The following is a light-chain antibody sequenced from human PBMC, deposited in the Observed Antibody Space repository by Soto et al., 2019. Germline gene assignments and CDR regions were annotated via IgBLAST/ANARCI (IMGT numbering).Light chain of an antibody. CDR3: QQYGSSGT. V-gene: IGKV3-20*01. Sequence: EIVLTQSPGTLSLSPGERATLSCRASQSVSSSYLAWYQQKPGQAPRLLIYGASNSATGIPDRFSGSGSGTDFTLTISRLVPEDFAVYYCQQYGSSGTFGQGTKVDIK. CDR1: QSVSSSY. J-gene: IGKJ1*01. CDR2: GAS.